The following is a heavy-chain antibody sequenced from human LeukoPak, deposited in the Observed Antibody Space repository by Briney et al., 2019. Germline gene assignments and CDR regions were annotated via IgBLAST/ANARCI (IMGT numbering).Heavy chain of an antibody. CDR3: ARDQTYYYDNSGERNWFDP. J-gene: IGHJ5*02. Sequence: SETLSLTCTVSGGSISSYYWTWIRQSAGKGLEWIGRIYTSGSTNYNPSLKSRVTMSVDTSKNQFSLKLSSVTAADTAVYFCARDQTYYYDNSGERNWFDPWGQGTLVTVSS. CDR1: GGSISSYY. D-gene: IGHD3-22*01. V-gene: IGHV4-4*07. CDR2: IYTSGST.